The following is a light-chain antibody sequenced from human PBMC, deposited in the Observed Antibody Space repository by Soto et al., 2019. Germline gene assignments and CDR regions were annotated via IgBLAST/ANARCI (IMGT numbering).Light chain of an antibody. V-gene: IGLV2-14*01. CDR1: SSDIGGYNY. CDR3: SSYISGSTFYV. J-gene: IGLJ1*01. Sequence: QSALTQPASVSGSPGQSITISCTGTSSDIGGYNYVSWFQQHPGKAPKLIISDVSNRPSGVSNRFSGSKSGNTASLTISGLQAEDEADYYCSSYISGSTFYVFGTGTKLTVL. CDR2: DVS.